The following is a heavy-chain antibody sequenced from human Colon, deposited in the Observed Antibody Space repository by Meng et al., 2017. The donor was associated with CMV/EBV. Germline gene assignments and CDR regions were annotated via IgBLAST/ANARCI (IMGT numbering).Heavy chain of an antibody. J-gene: IGHJ5*02. CDR2: ISAYNGNT. CDR3: ARNMRPAYCSSTSCYKGGWFDP. CDR1: YG. V-gene: IGHV1-18*01. D-gene: IGHD2-2*02. Sequence: YGISWGRKAHRQVLEWMGWISAYNGNTNYAQKLQGRVTMTTDTSTSTAYMALRSLRSDDTAVYYCARNMRPAYCSSTSCYKGGWFDPWGQGTLVTVSS.